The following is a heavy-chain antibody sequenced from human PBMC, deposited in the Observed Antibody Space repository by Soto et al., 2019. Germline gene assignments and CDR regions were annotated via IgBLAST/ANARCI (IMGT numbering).Heavy chain of an antibody. CDR2: ISGSGGST. Sequence: GGSLRLSCAASGFTFSSYAMSWVRQAPGKGLEWVSAISGSGGSTYYADSVKGRFTISRDNSKNTLYLQMNSLRAEDTAVYYCAKKQEKRAASSYYYGMDVWGQGTTVTVSS. CDR3: AKKQEKRAASSYYYGMDV. V-gene: IGHV3-23*01. D-gene: IGHD6-13*01. J-gene: IGHJ6*02. CDR1: GFTFSSYA.